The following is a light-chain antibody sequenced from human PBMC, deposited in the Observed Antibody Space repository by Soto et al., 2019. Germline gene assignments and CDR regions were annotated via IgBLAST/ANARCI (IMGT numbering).Light chain of an antibody. CDR2: DAS. J-gene: IGKJ2*01. Sequence: DIQMTQSPSSLSASVGDRVTITCQASQDISNYLNWYQQKPAKAPKLLIYDASYLETRVPSRFSGSGSGTDFTFTISSLQPEDIATYYCQQYDNLPPYTFGQGTKLEIK. CDR1: QDISNY. V-gene: IGKV1-33*01. CDR3: QQYDNLPPYT.